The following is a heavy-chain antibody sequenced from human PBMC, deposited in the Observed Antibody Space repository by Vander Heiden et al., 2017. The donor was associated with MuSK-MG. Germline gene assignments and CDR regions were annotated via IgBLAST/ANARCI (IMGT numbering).Heavy chain of an antibody. J-gene: IGHJ4*02. V-gene: IGHV4-39*07. Sequence: QLQLQESRPGLVKPSETLSLTCTVSGRSITSSSYYWGWIRHPPGTRLEWIGSIYYSGSTYYHPSLESRVTISVDASKNQFSLKLNSVTAADTAVYFCARDKGILWSLEEVGWGQGTLVTVSS. CDR1: GRSITSSSYY. D-gene: IGHD1-26*01. CDR2: IYYSGST. CDR3: ARDKGILWSLEEVG.